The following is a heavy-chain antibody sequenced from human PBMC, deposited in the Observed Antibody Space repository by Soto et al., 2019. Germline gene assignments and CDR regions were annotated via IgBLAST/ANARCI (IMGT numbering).Heavy chain of an antibody. CDR3: ARQSCTSASCPWGWFDP. CDR1: GGSISSGDYY. D-gene: IGHD2-2*01. CDR2: IYYSGNT. V-gene: IGHV4-30-4*01. J-gene: IGHJ5*02. Sequence: SETLSLTCIVSGGSISSGDYYWSWIRQPPGKGLEWIGYIYYSGNTYYTPSLKSRATISVDTSKNQFSLRLSSVTVTDTAVYYCARQSCTSASCPWGWFDPWGQGTLVTVSS.